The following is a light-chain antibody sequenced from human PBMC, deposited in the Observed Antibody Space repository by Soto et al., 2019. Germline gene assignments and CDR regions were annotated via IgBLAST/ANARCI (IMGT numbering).Light chain of an antibody. CDR3: QQYGSSPPYT. Sequence: EIVLTQSPGTLSLSPGERATLSCRASQSVSSNYLAWYQQKFGQAPRLLIYGVSSRATGIPDRFSGSGSGTDFTLAISRLEPEDFAVYYCQQYGSSPPYTFGQGTKVDIK. CDR1: QSVSSNY. CDR2: GVS. V-gene: IGKV3-20*01. J-gene: IGKJ2*01.